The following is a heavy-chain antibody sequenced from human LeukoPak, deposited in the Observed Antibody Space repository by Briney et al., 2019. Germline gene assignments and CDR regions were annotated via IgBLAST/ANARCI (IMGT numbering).Heavy chain of an antibody. CDR1: GGSISSGDYY. Sequence: SETLSLTCTVSGGSISSGDYYWTWIRQHPEKGLEWIVYISYSGSTYYNPSLKSRVTISVDTPKNQFFLSLSSVTAADTAVYFCAREAFWRVIPTSTLGMDVWGQGTTVTVSS. CDR3: AREAFWRVIPTSTLGMDV. CDR2: ISYSGST. D-gene: IGHD3-16*02. J-gene: IGHJ6*02. V-gene: IGHV4-31*03.